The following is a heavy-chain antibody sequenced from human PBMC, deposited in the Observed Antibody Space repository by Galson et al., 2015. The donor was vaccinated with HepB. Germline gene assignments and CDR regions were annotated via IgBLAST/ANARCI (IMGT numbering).Heavy chain of an antibody. J-gene: IGHJ6*02. CDR2: ISSSSSTI. CDR1: GFTFSSYS. Sequence: SLRLSCAASGFTFSSYSMNWVRQAPGKGLEWVSYISSSSSTIYYADSVKGRFTISRDNAKNSLYLQMNSLRAEDTAVYYCARESIVTILYYYYGMDVWGQGTTVTVSS. CDR3: ARESIVTILYYYYGMDV. D-gene: IGHD6-6*01. V-gene: IGHV3-48*01.